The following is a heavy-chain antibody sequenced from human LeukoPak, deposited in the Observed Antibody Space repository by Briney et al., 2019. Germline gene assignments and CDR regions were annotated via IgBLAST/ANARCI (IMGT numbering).Heavy chain of an antibody. J-gene: IGHJ4*02. CDR3: ARGNLGGNFDY. Sequence: ASVKVSCKASGYTFTAYGISWVRQAPGQGLEWMGWINTYNGNTNSAKKVQGRVTMTTDTSTNTADMELRSLASDDTAVYYCARGNLGGNFDYWGQGTLVTVSS. V-gene: IGHV1-18*01. CDR2: INTYNGNT. CDR1: GYTFTAYG. D-gene: IGHD1-26*01.